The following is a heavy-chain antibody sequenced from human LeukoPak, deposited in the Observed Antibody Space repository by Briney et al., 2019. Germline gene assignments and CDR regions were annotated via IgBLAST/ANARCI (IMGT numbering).Heavy chain of an antibody. CDR3: ARAPGSTSRNIGYYMDV. CDR2: IKQDGSEK. V-gene: IGHV3-7*01. Sequence: GGSLRLSCAASGFTFSDYRMNWVRQAPGKGLEWVANIKQDGSEKYHVDSVKGRFTISRDNAKNTLYLQMNSLRAEDTAVYYCARAPGSTSRNIGYYMDVWGKGTTVTVSS. J-gene: IGHJ6*03. D-gene: IGHD2-2*01. CDR1: GFTFSDYR.